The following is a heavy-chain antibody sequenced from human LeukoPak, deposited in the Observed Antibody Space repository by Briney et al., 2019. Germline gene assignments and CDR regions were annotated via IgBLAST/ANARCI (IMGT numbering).Heavy chain of an antibody. CDR2: IYYSGST. Sequence: SETLSLTCTVSGGSISSYYWSWIRQPPGKGLEWIGYIYYSGSTNYSPSLGSRVTISLDTSKNQFSLKLSSVTAADTAVYYCARGVNSGYFDYCGQGTLVTVSS. CDR1: GGSISSYY. CDR3: ARGVNSGYFDY. D-gene: IGHD1-26*01. J-gene: IGHJ4*02. V-gene: IGHV4-59*01.